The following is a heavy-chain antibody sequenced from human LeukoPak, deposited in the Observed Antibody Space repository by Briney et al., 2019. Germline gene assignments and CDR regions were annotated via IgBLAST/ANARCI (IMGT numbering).Heavy chain of an antibody. CDR2: FDPEDGET. Sequence: GASVKVSCKVSGYTLTELSMHWVRQAPGKGLEWMGGFDPEDGETIYAQKFQGRATMTEDTSTDTAYMELSSLRSEDTAVYYCATDPHYYDSSGFDYWGQGTLVTVSS. CDR1: GYTLTELS. CDR3: ATDPHYYDSSGFDY. J-gene: IGHJ4*02. D-gene: IGHD3-22*01. V-gene: IGHV1-24*01.